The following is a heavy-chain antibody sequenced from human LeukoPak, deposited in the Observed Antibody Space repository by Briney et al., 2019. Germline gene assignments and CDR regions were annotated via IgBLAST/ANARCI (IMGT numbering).Heavy chain of an antibody. J-gene: IGHJ4*02. CDR1: GFTFSSYW. CDR2: IKQDGGEI. D-gene: IGHD1-26*01. CDR3: ARDKKVGATNFDY. V-gene: IGHV3-7*03. Sequence: GGSLRLSCAASGFTFSSYWMNWARQAPGKGLEWVANIKQDGGEIYYVDSVKGRFTISRDNAKNSLYLQMNSLRAEDTAVYYCARDKKVGATNFDYWGQGTLVTVSS.